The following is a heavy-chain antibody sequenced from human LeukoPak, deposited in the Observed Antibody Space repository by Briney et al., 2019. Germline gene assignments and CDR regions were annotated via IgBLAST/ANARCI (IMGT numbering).Heavy chain of an antibody. D-gene: IGHD2-2*01. J-gene: IGHJ6*02. CDR1: GGTFSSYA. CDR3: ARDDPPAANRYYYYYGMDV. V-gene: IGHV1-69*13. CDR2: IIPIFGTA. Sequence: SVKVSCKASGGTFSSYAISWVRQAPGRGLEWMGGIIPIFGTANYAQKFQGRVTITADESTSTAYMELSSLRSEDTAVYYCARDDPPAANRYYYYYGMDVWGQGTTVTVSS.